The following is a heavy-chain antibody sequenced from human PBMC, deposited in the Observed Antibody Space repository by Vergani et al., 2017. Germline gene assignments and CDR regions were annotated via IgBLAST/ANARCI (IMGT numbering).Heavy chain of an antibody. D-gene: IGHD5-12*01. CDR2: ISWNSGSI. V-gene: IGHV3-9*01. CDR1: GFTFDDYA. CDR3: AKGFRYIVATIGNY. Sequence: EVQLVESGGGLVQPGRSLRLSCAASGFTFDDYAMHWVRQAPGKGLEWVSGISWNSGSIGYADSVKGRFTISRDNSKNTLYLQMNSLRAEDTAVYYCAKGFRYIVATIGNYWGQGTLVTVSS. J-gene: IGHJ4*02.